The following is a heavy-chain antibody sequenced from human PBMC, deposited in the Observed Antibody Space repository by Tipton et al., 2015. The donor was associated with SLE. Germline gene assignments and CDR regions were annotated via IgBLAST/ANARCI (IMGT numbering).Heavy chain of an antibody. V-gene: IGHV4-38-2*02. CDR2: IYHTGTT. D-gene: IGHD1-1*01. J-gene: IGHJ4*02. CDR3: ASPTYKGY. Sequence: TLSLTCNVSGYSISSGFYWAWIRQTPGKGLEWIGSIYHTGTTYYNPSLKSRITISVDTSKNQFSLKVNSVTAADTAVYYCASPTYKGYWGQGPLVTVSS. CDR1: GYSISSGFY.